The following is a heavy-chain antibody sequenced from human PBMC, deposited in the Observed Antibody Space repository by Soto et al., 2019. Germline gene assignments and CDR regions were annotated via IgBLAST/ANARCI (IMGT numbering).Heavy chain of an antibody. CDR3: AKPSNSWPNYFMS. V-gene: IGHV1-69*13. CDR2: IIPIFGTA. CDR1: GGTFSSYA. D-gene: IGHD6-13*01. Sequence: VASVKVSCKASGGTFSSYAISWVRQAPGQGLEWMGGIIPIFGTANYAQKFQGRVTITADESKNTLYLNLKSLRAEDTAVFYCAKPSNSWPNYFMSWGQGTLVTVSS. J-gene: IGHJ4*02.